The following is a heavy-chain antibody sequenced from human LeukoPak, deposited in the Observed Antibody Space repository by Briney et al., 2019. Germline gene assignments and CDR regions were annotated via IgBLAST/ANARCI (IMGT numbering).Heavy chain of an antibody. J-gene: IGHJ4*02. V-gene: IGHV4-59*11. Sequence: SETLSLTCTVSGGSISPHYWTWIRQTPGKGLEWIGYVYYNGLTSYNASLRSRLILSVDTARNQVSLKLTSVTAADTAVYYCTREVSTVTFDYWGQGTLVTVSS. D-gene: IGHD4-17*01. CDR3: TREVSTVTFDY. CDR1: GGSISPHY. CDR2: VYYNGLT.